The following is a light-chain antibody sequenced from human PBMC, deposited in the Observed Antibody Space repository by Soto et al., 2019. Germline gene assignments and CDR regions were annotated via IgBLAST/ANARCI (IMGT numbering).Light chain of an antibody. CDR2: AAS. CDR3: QQCYSTPPYT. V-gene: IGKV1-39*01. Sequence: DFQMTQSPSSLSASVGDRVTITCRASQSISSYLNWYQQKPGKAPKLLIYAASSLQSGVPSRFGGSGSGTDFTLTISSLQPEDFETYYGQQCYSTPPYTFGPGTKLEIK. CDR1: QSISSY. J-gene: IGKJ2*01.